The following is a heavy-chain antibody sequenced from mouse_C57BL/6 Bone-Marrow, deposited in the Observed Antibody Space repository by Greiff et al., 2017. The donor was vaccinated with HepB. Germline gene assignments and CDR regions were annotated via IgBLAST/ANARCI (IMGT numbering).Heavy chain of an antibody. CDR3: ARGIITTVVATYWYFDV. CDR1: GYTFTSYW. CDR2: IDPSDSET. V-gene: IGHV1-52*01. J-gene: IGHJ1*03. Sequence: VQLQQPGAELVRPGSSVKLSCKASGYTFTSYWMHWVKQRPIQGLEWIGNIDPSDSETHYNQKFKDKATLTVDKSSSTAYMQLSSLTSEDSAVYYSARGIITTVVATYWYFDVWGTGTTVTVSS. D-gene: IGHD1-1*01.